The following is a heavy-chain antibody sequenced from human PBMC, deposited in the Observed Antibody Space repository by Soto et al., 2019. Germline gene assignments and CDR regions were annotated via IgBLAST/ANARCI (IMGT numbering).Heavy chain of an antibody. Sequence: ASVKVSCKASGYTFTGYYMHWVRQAPGQGLEWMGWINPNSGGTNYAQKFQGWVTMTRDTSISTAYMELSRLRSDDTAVYYCARDSRITIFGVVIKHDAFDIWGQGTMVIVSS. CDR3: ARDSRITIFGVVIKHDAFDI. V-gene: IGHV1-2*04. CDR2: INPNSGGT. CDR1: GYTFTGYY. D-gene: IGHD3-3*01. J-gene: IGHJ3*02.